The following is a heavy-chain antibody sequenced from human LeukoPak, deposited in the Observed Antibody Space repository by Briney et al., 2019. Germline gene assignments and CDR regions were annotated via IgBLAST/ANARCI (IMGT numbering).Heavy chain of an antibody. Sequence: PGGSLRLSCAASGFTFSSYGMHWVRQAPGKGPEWVAVISYDGSNKYYADSVKGRFTISRDNSKNTLYLQMNSLRAEDTAVYYCAKALSGSRTPADYWGQGTLVTVSS. D-gene: IGHD1-26*01. CDR1: GFTFSSYG. CDR2: ISYDGSNK. CDR3: AKALSGSRTPADY. V-gene: IGHV3-30*18. J-gene: IGHJ4*02.